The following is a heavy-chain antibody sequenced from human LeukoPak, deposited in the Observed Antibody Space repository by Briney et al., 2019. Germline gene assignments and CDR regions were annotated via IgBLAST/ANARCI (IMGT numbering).Heavy chain of an antibody. J-gene: IGHJ3*01. CDR1: GYSISSGFY. Sequence: PSETLSLTCTVSGYSISSGFYWGWVRQPPGKGLERIGTMSHSGRTYYNPSLKSRLTISLDTSKNQFSLNLSSVTAADTAVYYCARGSGSYFTSWGQGTMVTVSS. CDR3: ARGSGSYFTS. CDR2: MSHSGRT. V-gene: IGHV4-38-2*02. D-gene: IGHD1-26*01.